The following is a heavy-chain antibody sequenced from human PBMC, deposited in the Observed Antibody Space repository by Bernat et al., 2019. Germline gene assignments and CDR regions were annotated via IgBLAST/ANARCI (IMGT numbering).Heavy chain of an antibody. CDR2: FDYTGST. D-gene: IGHD6-19*01. Sequence: QVQLQESGPGLVKPSETLSLTCIVSGASIRSNYWSWIRQPSGKGLEWIGYFDYTGSTNYNPSLKSRVTISGDTSRNQFSLKLYSVTAADTAVYYCAREISSAYYHFDYWCQGILVTVSS. CDR3: AREISSAYYHFDY. J-gene: IGHJ4*02. CDR1: GASIRSNY. V-gene: IGHV4-59*01.